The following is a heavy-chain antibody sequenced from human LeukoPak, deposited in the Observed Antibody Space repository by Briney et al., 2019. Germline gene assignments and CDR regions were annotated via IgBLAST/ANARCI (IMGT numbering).Heavy chain of an antibody. CDR1: GFTFSSYE. J-gene: IGHJ4*02. V-gene: IGHV3-48*03. D-gene: IGHD4-17*01. CDR3: ARTLTTTYS. CDR2: ISSTGSTI. Sequence: QPGGSLRLSCAASGFTFSSYEMNWVRQAPGKGLEWVSYISSTGSTIYYTDSVKGRFTISRDNAKNSLYLQMNSLRVEDTAVYYCARTLTTTYSWGQGTLVTVSS.